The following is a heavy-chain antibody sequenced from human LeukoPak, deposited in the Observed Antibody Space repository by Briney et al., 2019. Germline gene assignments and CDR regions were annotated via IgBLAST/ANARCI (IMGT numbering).Heavy chain of an antibody. CDR1: GFTFSSYS. J-gene: IGHJ4*02. V-gene: IGHV3-21*04. CDR2: ISSSSSYI. Sequence: GGSLRLSCAASGFTFSSYSMNWVRQAPGKGLEWVSSISSSSSYIYYADSVKGRFTISRDNAKNSLYLQMNSLRAEDTAVYYCAKDFDFWSGYLDYWGQGTLVTVSS. D-gene: IGHD3-3*01. CDR3: AKDFDFWSGYLDY.